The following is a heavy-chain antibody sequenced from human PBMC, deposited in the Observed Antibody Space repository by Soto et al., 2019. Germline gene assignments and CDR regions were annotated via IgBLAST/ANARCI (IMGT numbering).Heavy chain of an antibody. D-gene: IGHD3-10*01. CDR1: GGSISSYY. V-gene: IGHV4-59*01. Sequence: PSETLSLTCTVSGGSISSYYWSWIQQPPGKGLEWIGYIYYSGSTNYNPSLKSRVTISEDTSKNQFSLKLSSVTAADTALYYCAREATMVRLGDYYYGMDVWGQGATVTVSS. J-gene: IGHJ6*02. CDR3: AREATMVRLGDYYYGMDV. CDR2: IYYSGST.